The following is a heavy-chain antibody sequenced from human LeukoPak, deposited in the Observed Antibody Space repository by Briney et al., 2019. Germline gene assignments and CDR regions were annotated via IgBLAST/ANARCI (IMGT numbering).Heavy chain of an antibody. D-gene: IGHD3-10*01. CDR2: FDPEDGET. Sequence: ASVKVSCKVSGYTLTELSVHWVRQAPGKGLEWMGGFDPEDGETIYAQKFQGRVTMTEDTSTDTAHMELSSLRSEDTAVYYCATGSRSVLPWFGEFDYWGQGTLVTVSS. CDR1: GYTLTELS. V-gene: IGHV1-24*01. CDR3: ATGSRSVLPWFGEFDY. J-gene: IGHJ4*02.